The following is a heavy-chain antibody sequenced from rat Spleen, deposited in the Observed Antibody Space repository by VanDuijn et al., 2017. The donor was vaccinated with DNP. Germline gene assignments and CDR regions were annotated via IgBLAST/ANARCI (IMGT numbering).Heavy chain of an antibody. Sequence: QVQLKESGPGLVQPSQTLSLTCTVAGFSLTSYNVHWVRQPPGKGLEWMGLIGNTGGKRYNSALKSRLSFSKATSKSQVFLKLNSLQTEDTATYYCARDLIIRDTTSAMDAWGQGTSVTVSS. CDR2: IGNTGGK. J-gene: IGHJ4*01. V-gene: IGHV2-41*01. CDR3: ARDLIIRDTTSAMDA. CDR1: GFSLTSYN. D-gene: IGHD4-3*01.